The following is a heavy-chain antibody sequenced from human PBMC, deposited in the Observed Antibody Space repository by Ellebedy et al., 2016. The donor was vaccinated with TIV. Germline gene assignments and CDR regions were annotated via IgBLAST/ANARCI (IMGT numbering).Heavy chain of an antibody. V-gene: IGHV3-23*01. Sequence: GGSLRLXXAASGFTFSSYAMSWVRQAPGKGLEWVSAISGSGGSTYYADSVKGRFTISRDNAKNSLYLQMNSLRAEDTALYYCAKDIVRGVMRGGFDYWGQGTLVTVSS. CDR3: AKDIVRGVMRGGFDY. CDR2: ISGSGGST. J-gene: IGHJ4*02. D-gene: IGHD3-10*01. CDR1: GFTFSSYA.